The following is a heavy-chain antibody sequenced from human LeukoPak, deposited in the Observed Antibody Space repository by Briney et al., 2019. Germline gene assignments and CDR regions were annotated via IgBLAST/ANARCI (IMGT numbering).Heavy chain of an antibody. D-gene: IGHD2-15*01. CDR2: INHSGST. Sequence: SETLSLTCAVYGGSFSGYYWSWIRQPPGKGLEWIGEINHSGSTNYNPSLKSRVTISVDTSKNHFSLKLSSVTAADTAVYYCASNCSGGSCYSNWFDPWGQGTLVTVSS. J-gene: IGHJ5*02. CDR1: GGSFSGYY. V-gene: IGHV4-34*01. CDR3: ASNCSGGSCYSNWFDP.